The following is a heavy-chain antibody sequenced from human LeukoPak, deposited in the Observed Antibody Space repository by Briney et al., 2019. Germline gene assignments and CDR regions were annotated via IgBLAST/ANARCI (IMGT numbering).Heavy chain of an antibody. CDR1: GFTFSSYW. V-gene: IGHV3-15*01. CDR2: IKTKSDGGTT. Sequence: PGGSLRLSCAASGFTFSSYWMSWVRQAPGKGLEWVGRIKTKSDGGTTEYAAPVKGRFTISRDDSINTLYLQMSSLKTEDTAAYYCVSRGRTTFDYWGQGTLVTVSS. J-gene: IGHJ4*02. CDR3: VSRGRTTFDY. D-gene: IGHD4-17*01.